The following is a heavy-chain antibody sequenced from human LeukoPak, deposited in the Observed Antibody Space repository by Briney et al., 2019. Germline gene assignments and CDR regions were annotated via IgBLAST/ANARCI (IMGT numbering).Heavy chain of an antibody. J-gene: IGHJ5*02. D-gene: IGHD1-7*01. CDR1: GGTFSSYA. CDR2: IIPILGIA. Sequence: GASVKVSCKASGGTFSSYAISWVRQAPGQGLEWMGRIIPILGIANYAQKFQGRVTITADKSTSTVYMELSSLRSEDTAVYYCARGQITGTTNWFDPWGQGTLVTVSS. CDR3: ARGQITGTTNWFDP. V-gene: IGHV1-69*04.